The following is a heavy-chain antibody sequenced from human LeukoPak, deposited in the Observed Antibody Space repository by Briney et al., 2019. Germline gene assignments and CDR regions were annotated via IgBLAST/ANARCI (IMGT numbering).Heavy chain of an antibody. CDR2: IDQDGSEN. V-gene: IGHV3-7*01. CDR3: ARDQGAAGDY. J-gene: IGHJ4*02. Sequence: GGSLRLSCAASGSTFSNYWMTWVRQAPGKGLEWVANIDQDGSENFYVDSVKGRFTISRDNAKDSLYLQMNSLRAEDTALYYCARDQGAAGDYWGQGTLVTVSS. CDR1: GSTFSNYW. D-gene: IGHD6-13*01.